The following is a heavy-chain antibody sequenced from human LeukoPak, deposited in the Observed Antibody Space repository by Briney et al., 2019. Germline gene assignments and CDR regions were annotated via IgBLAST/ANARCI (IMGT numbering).Heavy chain of an antibody. V-gene: IGHV3-7*01. CDR3: ARDRSMAFP. CDR2: IKQDGSEK. CDR1: GFTFSSYC. J-gene: IGHJ5*02. Sequence: GGSLRLSCAASGFTFSSYCMSWVRQAPGKGLEWVANIKQDGSEKYYVDSVKGRFTISRDNAKNSLYLQMNRLRAEDTAVYYCARDRSMAFPWGQGTLVTVSS. D-gene: IGHD6-6*01.